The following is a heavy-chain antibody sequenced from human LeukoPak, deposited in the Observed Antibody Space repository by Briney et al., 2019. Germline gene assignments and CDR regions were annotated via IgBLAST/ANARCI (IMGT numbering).Heavy chain of an antibody. D-gene: IGHD1-1*01. CDR2: IYYSGST. V-gene: IGHV4-59*08. CDR3: ARLTIHDGAFDI. CDR1: GGSISSYY. Sequence: SETLSLTCTVSGGSISSYYWSWIRQPPGKGLEWIGYIYYSGSTNYNPSLKSRVTISVDTSKNQFSLKLSSVTAADTAVYYCARLTIHDGAFDIWGQGTIVTLSS. J-gene: IGHJ3*02.